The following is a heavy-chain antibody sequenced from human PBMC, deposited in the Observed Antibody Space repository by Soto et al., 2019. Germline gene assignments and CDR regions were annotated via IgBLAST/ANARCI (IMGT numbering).Heavy chain of an antibody. CDR2: IYYSGRT. V-gene: IGHV4-39*01. D-gene: IGHD2-21*02. Sequence: SETLSLTCIVSGESISSSSYYWGWIRQPPGKGLEWIGSIYYSGRTYYNPSFKSRVTISIDTSKNQFSPKLSSVTATDTAVYYCARQRTTVVTQAYFDHWGQGALLTLSS. J-gene: IGHJ4*02. CDR3: ARQRTTVVTQAYFDH. CDR1: GESISSSSYY.